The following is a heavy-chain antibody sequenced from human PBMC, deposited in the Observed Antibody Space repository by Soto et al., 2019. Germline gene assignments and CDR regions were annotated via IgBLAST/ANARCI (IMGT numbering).Heavy chain of an antibody. V-gene: IGHV4-30-4*01. CDR1: GGSISSGDYY. CDR3: ARVFFGEDGYNYFDY. J-gene: IGHJ4*02. Sequence: QVHLQESGPGLVKPSQTLSLTCTVPGGSISSGDYYWRWIRQPPGKGLEWIGYIYYSGSTYYNLALKGRVTISVDTSKSQFSLKLSSVTAADTAVYYCARVFFGEDGYNYFDYWGQGTLVTVSS. D-gene: IGHD3-10*01. CDR2: IYYSGST.